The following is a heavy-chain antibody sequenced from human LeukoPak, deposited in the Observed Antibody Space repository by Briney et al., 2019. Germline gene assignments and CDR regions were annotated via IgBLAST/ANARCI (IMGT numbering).Heavy chain of an antibody. V-gene: IGHV4-34*01. CDR1: GGSFSGYY. J-gene: IGHJ4*02. CDR3: ARTGYSSSFDY. D-gene: IGHD6-13*01. Sequence: SSETLSLTCAVYGGSFSGYYWSWIRQPPGKGLEWIGEINHSGSTNYNPSLKSRVTISVDTSKNQFSLKLSSVTAADTAVYYCARTGYSSSFDYWGQGTLVTVSS. CDR2: INHSGST.